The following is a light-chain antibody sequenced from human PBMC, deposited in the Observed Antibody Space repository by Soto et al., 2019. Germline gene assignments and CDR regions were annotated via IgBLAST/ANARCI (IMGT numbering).Light chain of an antibody. Sequence: DIQMTQSPSSLSASVGDRVTITCRASQGISRYLAWYQQKPGKVPKLLIYAASTLQSGVPSRFSGSGSGTDFTLTISSLQPEDVATYYCQKYYSAPQTFGQGTRWIS. J-gene: IGKJ1*01. V-gene: IGKV1-27*01. CDR2: AAS. CDR1: QGISRY. CDR3: QKYYSAPQT.